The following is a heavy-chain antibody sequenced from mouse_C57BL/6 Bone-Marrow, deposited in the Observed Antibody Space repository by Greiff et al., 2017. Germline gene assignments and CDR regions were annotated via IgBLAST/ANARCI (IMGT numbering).Heavy chain of an antibody. Sequence: VQLQQPGAELVMPGASVKLSCKASGYTFTSYWMHWVKQRPGQGLEWIGEIDPSDSYTNYNQKFKGKSTLTVDKSSSPAYMQLSSLTSEDSAVYYCERDTTVVAYYFDYWGQGTTLTVSS. CDR3: ERDTTVVAYYFDY. D-gene: IGHD1-1*01. CDR1: GYTFTSYW. CDR2: IDPSDSYT. V-gene: IGHV1-69*01. J-gene: IGHJ2*01.